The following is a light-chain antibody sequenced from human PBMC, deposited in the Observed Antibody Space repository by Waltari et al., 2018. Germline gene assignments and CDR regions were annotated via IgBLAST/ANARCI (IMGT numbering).Light chain of an antibody. CDR1: HSVSRY. CDR2: DAS. V-gene: IGKV3-11*01. Sequence: EIVLTQSPATLSLSPGERATLSCRASHSVSRYLAWYQQRPGQAPRRLIFDASFRATGIPARFSGSGSETDFTLTISSLEPEDCAVYYCQQRSNWPLTFGGGTKVEIK. CDR3: QQRSNWPLT. J-gene: IGKJ4*01.